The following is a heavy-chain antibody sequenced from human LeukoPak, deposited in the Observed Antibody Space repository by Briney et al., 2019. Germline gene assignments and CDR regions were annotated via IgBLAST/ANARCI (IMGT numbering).Heavy chain of an antibody. V-gene: IGHV3-9*01. CDR3: AKSWTAAAVTHSHFHI. CDR2: ISWNSAKI. D-gene: IGHD6-13*01. J-gene: IGHJ4*02. CDR1: GFTFDDFA. Sequence: GGSLRLSCAASGFTFDDFAMHWVRLLPGKGLEWVSAISWNSAKIGYADSVKGRFTISRDNTKNSLFLQMNSLKLEDTALYYCAKSWTAAAVTHSHFHIWGREPWSPSP.